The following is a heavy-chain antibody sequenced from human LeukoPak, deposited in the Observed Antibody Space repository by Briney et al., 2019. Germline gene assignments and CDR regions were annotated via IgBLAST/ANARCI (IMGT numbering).Heavy chain of an antibody. CDR2: ISSSGSTI. J-gene: IGHJ4*02. D-gene: IGHD6-13*01. V-gene: IGHV3-11*04. CDR1: GFTFSDYY. Sequence: TPGGSLRLSCAASGFTFSDYYMSWFRQAPGKGLEWVSYISSSGSTIYYADSVKGRFTISRDNAKNSLYLQMNSLRAEDTAVYYCARDTIAAAGFDYWGQGTLVTVSS. CDR3: ARDTIAAAGFDY.